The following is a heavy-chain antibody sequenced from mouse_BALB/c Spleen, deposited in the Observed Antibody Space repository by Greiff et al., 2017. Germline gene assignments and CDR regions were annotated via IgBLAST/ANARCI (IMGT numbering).Heavy chain of an antibody. CDR1: GYTFTSYW. Sequence: VQLQQSGAELAKPGASVKMSCKASGYTFTSYWMHWVKQRPGQGLEWIGYINPSTGYTEYNQKFKDKATLTADKSSSTAYMQLSSLTSEDSAVYYCARRGYGSRYAMDYWGQGTSVTVSS. CDR3: ARRGYGSRYAMDY. D-gene: IGHD1-1*01. J-gene: IGHJ4*01. V-gene: IGHV1-7*01. CDR2: INPSTGYT.